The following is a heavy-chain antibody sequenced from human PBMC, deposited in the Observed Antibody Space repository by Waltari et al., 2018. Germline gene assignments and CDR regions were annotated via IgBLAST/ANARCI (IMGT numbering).Heavy chain of an antibody. D-gene: IGHD3-22*01. CDR2: FIPLSGSQ. V-gene: IGHV1-69*12. J-gene: IGHJ4*02. CDR3: ARGYRYDSSERFYLDH. CDR1: GLSIGVST. Sequence: QVQLAQSGAEVKSPGSSVTISCKAYGLSIGVSTSSWVRQAPGQGLEWMGGFIPLSGSQIYTQKFQGRLTITADGSTRTTVMELRNLRYEDTAVYFCARGYRYDSSERFYLDHWGQGTPVIVSS.